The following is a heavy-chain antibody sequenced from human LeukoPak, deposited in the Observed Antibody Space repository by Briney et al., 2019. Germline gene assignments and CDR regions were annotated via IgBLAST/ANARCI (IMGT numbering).Heavy chain of an antibody. CDR1: GFTFSSYA. J-gene: IGHJ4*02. CDR2: ISGSGGSA. CDR3: AKGPAQQGISRYCGGDCYSGYFDY. D-gene: IGHD2-21*02. V-gene: IGHV3-23*01. Sequence: GGSLRLSCAASGFTFSSYAMSWVRQAPGKGLEWVSAISGSGGSAYYADSVKGRFTISRDNSKNTLYLQMNSLRAEDTAVYYCAKGPAQQGISRYCGGDCYSGYFDYWGQGTLVTVSS.